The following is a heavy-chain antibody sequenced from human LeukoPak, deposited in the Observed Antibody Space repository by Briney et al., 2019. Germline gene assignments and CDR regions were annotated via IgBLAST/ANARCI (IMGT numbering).Heavy chain of an antibody. V-gene: IGHV3-48*04. D-gene: IGHD2-21*01. CDR2: ITGSSTTI. J-gene: IGHJ5*01. CDR1: GFTFSTHS. CDR3: ARGELGRAYFDC. Sequence: GGSLRLSCAASGFTFSTHSMNWVRQAPGKGLEWVSCITGSSTTIYYADSVKGRFTISRDNAQKSLYLQMNSLRAEDTAVYYCARGELGRAYFDCWGQGALVPVSS.